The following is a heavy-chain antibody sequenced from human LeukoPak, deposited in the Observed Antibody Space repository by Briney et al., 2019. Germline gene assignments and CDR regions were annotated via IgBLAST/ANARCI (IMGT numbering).Heavy chain of an antibody. CDR3: ARQYQLLGYFGD. J-gene: IGHJ4*02. V-gene: IGHV3-48*04. CDR2: ISSSGSTI. CDR1: GFTFSRYW. Sequence: GGSLRLSCAASGFTFSRYWMSWVRQAPGKGLEWVSYISSSGSTIYYADSVKGRFTISRDNAKNSLYLQMNSLRAEDTAVYYCARQYQLLGYFGDWGQGTLVTVSS. D-gene: IGHD2-2*01.